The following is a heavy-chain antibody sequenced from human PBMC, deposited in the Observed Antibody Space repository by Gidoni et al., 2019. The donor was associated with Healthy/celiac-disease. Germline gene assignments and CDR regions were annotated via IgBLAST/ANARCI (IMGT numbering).Heavy chain of an antibody. Sequence: QVQLQQWGAGLLKPSETLSLTCAVYGGSFSGYSWSWIRQPPGKGLEWIGEINHSGSTNYNPSLKSRVTISVDTSKNQFSLKLSSVTAADTAVYYCAREKVVPAAAPNWFDPWGQGTLVTVSS. D-gene: IGHD2-2*01. CDR2: INHSGST. CDR3: AREKVVPAAAPNWFDP. CDR1: GGSFSGYS. J-gene: IGHJ5*02. V-gene: IGHV4-34*01.